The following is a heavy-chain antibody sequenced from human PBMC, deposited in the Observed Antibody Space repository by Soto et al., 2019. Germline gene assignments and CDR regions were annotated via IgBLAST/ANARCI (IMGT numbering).Heavy chain of an antibody. D-gene: IGHD2-15*01. V-gene: IGHV3-23*01. J-gene: IGHJ5*02. CDR3: AKWVAATPNWFDP. CDR2: ISGSGAST. CDR1: TFTFSTYA. Sequence: GGSLRLSCAASTFTFSTYAMSWVRQAPGRGLEWVSSISGSGASTYYADSVKGRFTISRDNSKSIVFLQMTSLRAEDTAIYYCAKWVAATPNWFDPWGQGSLGTVSS.